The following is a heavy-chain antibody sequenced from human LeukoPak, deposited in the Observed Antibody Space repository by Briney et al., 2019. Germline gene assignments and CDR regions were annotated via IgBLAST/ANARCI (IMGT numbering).Heavy chain of an antibody. V-gene: IGHV1-8*03. D-gene: IGHD1-26*01. CDR2: MNPNSGNT. CDR1: GYTFTSYD. Sequence: ASVKVSCKASGYTFTSYDINWVRQATGQGLEWMGWMNPNSGNTGYAQKFQGRVTITRNSSISTAHMELSSLRSEDTAVYYCARGDLVGADDTNFDYWGQGTLVTVSS. CDR3: ARGDLVGADDTNFDY. J-gene: IGHJ4*02.